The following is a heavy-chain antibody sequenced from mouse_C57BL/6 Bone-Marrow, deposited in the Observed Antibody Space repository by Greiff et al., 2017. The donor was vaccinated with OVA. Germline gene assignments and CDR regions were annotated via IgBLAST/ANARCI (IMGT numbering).Heavy chain of an antibody. CDR2: ISDGGSYT. CDR1: GFTFSSYA. J-gene: IGHJ4*01. Sequence: EVKLMESGGGLVKPGGSLKLSCAASGFTFSSYAMSWVRQTPEKRLEWVATISDGGSYTYYPDNVKGRFTISRDNAKNNLYLQMSHLKSEDTAMYYCARAPGSSLYAMDYWGQGTSVTVSS. D-gene: IGHD1-1*01. CDR3: ARAPGSSLYAMDY. V-gene: IGHV5-4*03.